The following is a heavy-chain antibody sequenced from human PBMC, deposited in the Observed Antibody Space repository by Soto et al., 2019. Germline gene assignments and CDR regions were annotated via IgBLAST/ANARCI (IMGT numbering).Heavy chain of an antibody. D-gene: IGHD4-17*01. CDR1: GFTFSNYA. V-gene: IGHV3-23*01. Sequence: EVQLLESGGGLVQPGGSLRLSCTASGFTFSNYAMSWVRQAPDKGLEWVSAISGRGGSTYYADSVKGRFTISRDNSKNMLFLQMNSLRAEDTALYYCAKDSTVTTSRYSYYYGLDVWGQGTTVTVSS. CDR2: ISGRGGST. J-gene: IGHJ6*02. CDR3: AKDSTVTTSRYSYYYGLDV.